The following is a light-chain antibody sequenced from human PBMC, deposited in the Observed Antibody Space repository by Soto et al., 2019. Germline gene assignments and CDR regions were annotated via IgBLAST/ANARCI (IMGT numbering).Light chain of an antibody. J-gene: IGKJ2*01. CDR1: QSVSRN. CDR3: QQYNQWPPYT. Sequence: EIVMTQAPATLSVSPGERDTLSCRASQSVSRNLAWYQQRPGQAPRLLMYGASTRATGIPGRFSGSGSGTDFTLTISSLQSEDFAVYYCQQYNQWPPYTFGPGTNLELK. CDR2: GAS. V-gene: IGKV3-15*01.